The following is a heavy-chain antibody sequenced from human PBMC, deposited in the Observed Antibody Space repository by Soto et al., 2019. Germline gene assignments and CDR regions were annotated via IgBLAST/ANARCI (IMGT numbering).Heavy chain of an antibody. CDR2: IIPIFGTA. V-gene: IGHV1-69*13. D-gene: IGHD2-8*01. CDR3: ARAPVIMVYANDYYYYGMDV. CDR1: GGPFSSYA. Sequence: ASVKVSFKASGGPFSSYAISLVRQAPGQGLEWMGGIIPIFGTANYAQKFQGRVTITADESTSTAYMELSSLRSEDTAVYYCARAPVIMVYANDYYYYGMDVWGQGTTVTVSS. J-gene: IGHJ6*01.